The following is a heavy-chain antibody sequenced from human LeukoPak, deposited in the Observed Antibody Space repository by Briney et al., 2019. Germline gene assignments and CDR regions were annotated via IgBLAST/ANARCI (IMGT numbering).Heavy chain of an antibody. CDR2: LIPIFGTA. Sequence: GSSVKVSCKASGGTFRSYAISWVRQAPGQGLEWMGRLIPIFGTANYAQKFQRRLPVNRDESTSTAYEELSSLGSEDTAVYYCARVGAYCSGCSCYGVTYYYYYMDVWGKGTTVTVSS. J-gene: IGHJ6*03. CDR1: GGTFRSYA. CDR3: ARVGAYCSGCSCYGVTYYYYYMDV. D-gene: IGHD2-15*01. V-gene: IGHV1-69*05.